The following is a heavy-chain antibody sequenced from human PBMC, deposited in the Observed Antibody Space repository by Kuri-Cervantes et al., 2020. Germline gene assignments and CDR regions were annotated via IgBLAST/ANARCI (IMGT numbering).Heavy chain of an antibody. CDR1: GFTFNNYA. CDR3: ARGWSMEV. Sequence: SLKISCAASGFTFNNYAMQWVRQRTGEGLEWVSGISWNGGTIGYADSVKGRFTISRDNAKKSLYLQMNSLRAEDTALYYCARGWSMEVWGKGTTVTVSS. D-gene: IGHD3-3*01. J-gene: IGHJ6*03. CDR2: ISWNGGTI. V-gene: IGHV3-9*01.